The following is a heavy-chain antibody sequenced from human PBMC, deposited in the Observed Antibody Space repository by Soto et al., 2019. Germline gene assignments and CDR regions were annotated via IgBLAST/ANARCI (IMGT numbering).Heavy chain of an antibody. CDR1: GSTFSSYG. CDR2: ISNSSSYI. D-gene: IGHD4-17*01. Sequence: VGSLRLSCAASGSTFSSYGMNWVRQPPGKGLEGVSFISNSSSYIYYADSVKGRFTISRDNAKNSLYLQMNSLRAEDTAVYYCAVDYGDYEGVGNPPRNWGQGTLVTVSS. CDR3: AVDYGDYEGVGNPPRN. J-gene: IGHJ4*02. V-gene: IGHV3-21*01.